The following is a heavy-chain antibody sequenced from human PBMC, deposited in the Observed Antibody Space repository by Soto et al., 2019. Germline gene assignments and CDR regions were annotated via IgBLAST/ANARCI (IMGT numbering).Heavy chain of an antibody. V-gene: IGHV3-23*01. Sequence: VQLLESGGGLVQPGGSLRLSCAASGFTFNNYAMNWVRQAAGKGLEWVSTLSGNGARTFYADSVKGRFTISRDNSKSTLYLQMNSLRAEDTALYYCARDRVPGYPEFYFDYWGQGTLVTVSS. J-gene: IGHJ4*02. CDR3: ARDRVPGYPEFYFDY. CDR2: LSGNGART. D-gene: IGHD5-18*01. CDR1: GFTFNNYA.